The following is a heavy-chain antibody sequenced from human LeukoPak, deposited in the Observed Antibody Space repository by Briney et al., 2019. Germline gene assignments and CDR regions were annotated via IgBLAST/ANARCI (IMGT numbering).Heavy chain of an antibody. CDR1: EFTFSSYT. V-gene: IGHV3-30-3*01. J-gene: IGHJ4*02. CDR2: ISYDGSNK. D-gene: IGHD2-21*02. Sequence: PGRSLRLSCAASEFTFSSYTMHWVRQAPGKGLEWEALISYDGSNKYYADSVKGRFTISRDNSKNTLFLQTNSLRAEDTAMYYCARDWRAFCGGDCFGFFDYWGQGTLVTVSS. CDR3: ARDWRAFCGGDCFGFFDY.